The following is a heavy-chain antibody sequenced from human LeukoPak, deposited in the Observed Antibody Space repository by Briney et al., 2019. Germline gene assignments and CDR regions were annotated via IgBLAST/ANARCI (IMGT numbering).Heavy chain of an antibody. CDR1: GFTFSSYD. V-gene: IGHV3-30*03. Sequence: QSGRSLRLSCAASGFTFSSYDMHWVRQAPGKGLEWVAVISYDGNDKHYADSVKGRFTISRDNSKNTLYLQMNSLRAGDTAVYYCARNPYYYYGMDVWGQGTTVTVSS. CDR3: ARNPYYYYGMDV. CDR2: ISYDGNDK. D-gene: IGHD1-14*01. J-gene: IGHJ6*02.